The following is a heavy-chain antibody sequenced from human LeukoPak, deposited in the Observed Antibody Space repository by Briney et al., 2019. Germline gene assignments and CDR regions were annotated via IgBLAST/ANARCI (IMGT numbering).Heavy chain of an antibody. D-gene: IGHD2-2*01. J-gene: IGHJ6*04. CDR1: GFTFSSYG. Sequence: GRSLRLSCAASGFTFSSYGMHWVRQAPGKGLEWVAVISYDGSNKYYADSVKGRFTISRDNSKNTLYLQMNSLRAEDTAVYYCAKEANIVVVPAARYYYGMDVWGKGTTVTVSS. CDR2: ISYDGSNK. CDR3: AKEANIVVVPAARYYYGMDV. V-gene: IGHV3-30*18.